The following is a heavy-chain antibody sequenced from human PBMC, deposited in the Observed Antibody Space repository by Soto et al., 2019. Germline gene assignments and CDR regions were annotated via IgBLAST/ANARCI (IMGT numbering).Heavy chain of an antibody. Sequence: SETLSLTCTVSGGSISNYYWSWIRHPPGKKMEWIGYIYYSGSTNYNPSLKSRVTISVDTSKNQFSLKLYSVTTADTAMYFCARLPWADYGGIFDPWGQGTLVTVSS. V-gene: IGHV4-59*01. D-gene: IGHD4-17*01. J-gene: IGHJ5*02. CDR1: GGSISNYY. CDR2: IYYSGST. CDR3: ARLPWADYGGIFDP.